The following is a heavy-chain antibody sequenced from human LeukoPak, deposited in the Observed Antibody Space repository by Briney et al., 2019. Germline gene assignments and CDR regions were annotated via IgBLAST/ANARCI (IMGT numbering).Heavy chain of an antibody. J-gene: IGHJ6*02. CDR3: AKKKRRTYYYYGMDV. V-gene: IGHV3-53*01. CDR1: GFTVSSNY. CDR2: IYSGGST. Sequence: GGSLRLSCVASGFTVSSNYMSWVRQAPGKGLGWVAVIYSGGSTYYADSVKGRFTISRDNSKNTLYLQMNSLRAEDTAVYYCAKKKRRTYYYYGMDVWGQGTTVTVSS.